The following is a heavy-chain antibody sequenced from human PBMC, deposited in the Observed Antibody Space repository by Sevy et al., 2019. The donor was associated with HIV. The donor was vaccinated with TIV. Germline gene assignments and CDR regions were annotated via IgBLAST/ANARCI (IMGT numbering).Heavy chain of an antibody. V-gene: IGHV4-38-2*01. J-gene: IGHJ6*03. CDR2: IYHSGST. D-gene: IGHD5-12*01. Sequence: SETLSLTCAVSGYSISSGYYWGWIRQPPGKGLEWIGSIYHSGSTYYNPSLKSRVTISVDTSKNQFSLKLSSVTAADTAVYYCARSVEMATIHYMDFWGKGTTVTVSS. CDR1: GYSISSGYY. CDR3: ARSVEMATIHYMDF.